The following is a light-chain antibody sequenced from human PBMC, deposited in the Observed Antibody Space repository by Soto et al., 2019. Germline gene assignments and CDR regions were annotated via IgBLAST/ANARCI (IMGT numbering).Light chain of an antibody. Sequence: QSVLTQPPSVSGAPGQRVTISCTGSSSNIGENYDVHWYLQVPGKAPKILIYGNSNRPSGVPDRFSGSRSGTSGALAITGLQAEDEADYYCQSYDSSLSDSVFGTGTKLTVL. CDR3: QSYDSSLSDSV. J-gene: IGLJ1*01. CDR2: GNS. CDR1: SSNIGENYD. V-gene: IGLV1-40*01.